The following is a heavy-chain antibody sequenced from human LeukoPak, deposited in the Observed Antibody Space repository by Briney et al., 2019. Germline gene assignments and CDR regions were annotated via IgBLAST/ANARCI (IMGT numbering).Heavy chain of an antibody. CDR3: ARAHGYNDLDY. V-gene: IGHV1-2*02. J-gene: IGHJ4*02. D-gene: IGHD5-24*01. Sequence: ASVTVSCKTSGYSFTSYYIHWVRQAPGQGLEWMGWFNPTSGRTKYAQKFEGRVTMTRDTSISTAYMEVSSLTSDDTAVYYCARAHGYNDLDYWGQGTVVPVSS. CDR2: FNPTSGRT. CDR1: GYSFTSYY.